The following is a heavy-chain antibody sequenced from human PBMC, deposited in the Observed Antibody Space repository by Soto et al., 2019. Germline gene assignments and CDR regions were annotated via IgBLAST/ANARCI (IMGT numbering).Heavy chain of an antibody. CDR3: ARESEDLTSNFDY. CDR1: GFTFTRYS. CDR2: VSSTTNYI. J-gene: IGHJ4*02. V-gene: IGHV3-21*01. Sequence: GGSLRLSCAASGFTFTRYSMNWVRQAPGKGLEWVSSVSSTTNYIYYADSMKGRFTVSRDNAKNSVYLEMNSLSAEDTAVYYCARESEDLTSNFDYWGQGTLVTVSS.